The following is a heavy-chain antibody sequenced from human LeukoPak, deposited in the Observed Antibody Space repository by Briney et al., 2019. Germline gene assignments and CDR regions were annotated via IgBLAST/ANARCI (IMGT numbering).Heavy chain of an antibody. J-gene: IGHJ4*02. Sequence: PGESLKISCKGSGYSFTTYWIGWVRQATGQGLEWMGWMNPNSGDTGYAQTFQGRVTMARDTSVGTAYMELSSLRSEDTAVYYCARAIRRGELERYWGQGTLVTVSS. D-gene: IGHD3-10*01. V-gene: IGHV1-8*02. CDR2: MNPNSGDT. CDR1: GYSFTTYW. CDR3: ARAIRRGELERY.